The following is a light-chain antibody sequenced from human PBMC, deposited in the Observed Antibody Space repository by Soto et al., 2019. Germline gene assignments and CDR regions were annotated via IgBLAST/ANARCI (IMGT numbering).Light chain of an antibody. CDR3: ASWDDGLYGWV. V-gene: IGLV1-44*01. J-gene: IGLJ3*02. CDR2: SNT. Sequence: QSVLTQPPSASGTPGQRVSISCSGSSSDIGSNPVSWYQQLPGTAPKLLIYSNTDRPSGVPDRCSGMKSGTSASLAISGLQSEDEADYYWASWDDGLYGWVFGGGTQLTV. CDR1: SSDIGSNP.